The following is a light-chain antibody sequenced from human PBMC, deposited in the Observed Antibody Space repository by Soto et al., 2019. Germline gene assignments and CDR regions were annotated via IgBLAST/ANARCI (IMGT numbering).Light chain of an antibody. CDR3: QQYKNWPHT. J-gene: IGKJ5*01. V-gene: IGKV3-15*01. CDR1: QSVSSN. CDR2: GAS. Sequence: EIVMTQSPATLSVSPGERASLSCRGSQSVSSNLAWYHQKPGQVPRLLIYGASTRATGIPARFSGSGSGTEFTLTISSLQSEDFAVYYCQQYKNWPHTFGQGTRLEIK.